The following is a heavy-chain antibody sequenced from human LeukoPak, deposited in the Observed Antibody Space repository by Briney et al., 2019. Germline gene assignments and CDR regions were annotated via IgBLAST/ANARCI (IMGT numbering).Heavy chain of an antibody. CDR2: IDKTSSNI. Sequence: GGSLRLSCAASGFIFTDYSINWVRQAPGKGLEWISYIDKTSSNIYYADSVKGRFTISRDDAKNSLYLQMNSLRAEDTAVYYCARESYWGSSAKGFDYWGQGTLVTVSS. V-gene: IGHV3-48*01. CDR3: ARESYWGSSAKGFDY. D-gene: IGHD7-27*01. J-gene: IGHJ4*02. CDR1: GFIFTDYS.